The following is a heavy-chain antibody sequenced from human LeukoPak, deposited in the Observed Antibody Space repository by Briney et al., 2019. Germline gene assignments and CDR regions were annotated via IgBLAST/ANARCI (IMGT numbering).Heavy chain of an antibody. CDR1: GDSISSGSSY. Sequence: PSQTLSLTCTVSGDSISSGSSYWSWIRQPAGKGLEYIGRIYTSGNTNYNPSLKSRVTMSVDTSKNQFSLKLSSVTAADTAMYYCARTKNDYGDYYFDYWGQGTLVTVSS. V-gene: IGHV4-61*02. CDR3: ARTKNDYGDYYFDY. J-gene: IGHJ4*02. D-gene: IGHD4-17*01. CDR2: IYTSGNT.